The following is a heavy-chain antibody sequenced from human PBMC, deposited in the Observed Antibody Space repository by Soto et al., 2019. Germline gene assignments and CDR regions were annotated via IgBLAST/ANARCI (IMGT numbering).Heavy chain of an antibody. V-gene: IGHV1-69*01. Sequence: QVQLVQSGAEVKKPGSSVKVSCKASGGTFSSYAISWVRQAPGQGLEWMGGIIPIFGTANYAQKFQGRVTITADDSTSTAYMELSSLRSEDTAVYYCALCSSTSCYRDYYYGMDVWGQGTTVTVSS. CDR1: GGTFSSYA. CDR2: IIPIFGTA. J-gene: IGHJ6*02. CDR3: ALCSSTSCYRDYYYGMDV. D-gene: IGHD2-2*02.